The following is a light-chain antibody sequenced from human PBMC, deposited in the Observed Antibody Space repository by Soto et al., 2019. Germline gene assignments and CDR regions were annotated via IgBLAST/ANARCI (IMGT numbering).Light chain of an antibody. J-gene: IGKJ2*01. Sequence: DIVMTQSPLSLPVTPGAPASISCRSSQSLLHSNGYNYLDWYLQKPGQSPQLLIYLGSNRASGVPDRFSGSGSGTDFTLKISRVEAEDVGVYYCMQALQTQYTFGQGTKLEIK. CDR1: QSLLHSNGYNY. CDR3: MQALQTQYT. CDR2: LGS. V-gene: IGKV2-28*01.